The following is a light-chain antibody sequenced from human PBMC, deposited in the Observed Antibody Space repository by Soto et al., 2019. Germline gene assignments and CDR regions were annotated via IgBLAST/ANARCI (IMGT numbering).Light chain of an antibody. CDR1: QSISIW. CDR2: RAS. V-gene: IGKV1-5*03. Sequence: DIQMTQSPSTLSASVGDRVTITCRASQSISIWLAWYQEKPGKAPKVLIYRASSLQSGVPSRFSGSGAGTEFTLTISSLQPDDFATYYCQQYNSYPWTFGRGTKVEVK. J-gene: IGKJ1*01. CDR3: QQYNSYPWT.